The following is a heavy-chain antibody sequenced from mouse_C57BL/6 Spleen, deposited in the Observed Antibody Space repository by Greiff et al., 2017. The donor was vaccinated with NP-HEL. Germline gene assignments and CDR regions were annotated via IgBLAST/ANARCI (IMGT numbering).Heavy chain of an antibody. CDR2: IDPEDGET. J-gene: IGHJ1*03. D-gene: IGHD2-1*01. CDR3: ARSGYGNYWYFDV. CDR1: GFNIKDYY. Sequence: EVQRVESGAELVKPGASVKLSCTASGFNIKDYYMHWVKQRTEQGLEWIRRIDPEDGETKYAPKFQGKATITADTSSNTAYLQLSSLTSEDTAVYYCARSGYGNYWYFDVWGTGTTVTVSS. V-gene: IGHV14-2*01.